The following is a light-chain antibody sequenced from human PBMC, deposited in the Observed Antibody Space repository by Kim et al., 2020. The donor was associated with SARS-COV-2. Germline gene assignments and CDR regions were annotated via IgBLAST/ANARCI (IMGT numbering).Light chain of an antibody. V-gene: IGKV3-20*01. CDR1: QSVNNNF. CDR2: GAS. CDR3: QQYGSPPYT. Sequence: LAPGERAPHACRASQSVNNNFLAWYQQKPGQAPRLLIYGASSRATGIPDRFSGSGSGTDFTLTISRLEPEDFAVFYCQQYGSPPYTFGQGTKLEI. J-gene: IGKJ2*01.